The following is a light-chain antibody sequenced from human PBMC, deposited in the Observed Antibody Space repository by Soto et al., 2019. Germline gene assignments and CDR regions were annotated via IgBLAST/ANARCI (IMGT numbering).Light chain of an antibody. Sequence: DTVMTQSPATLSVSPGERATLYCWASQSVSNNLAWYQQKPGQAPRLLIYGASTRATAIPARFSGSGSGTEFTLTISSLQSEDFAVYYCQQYNNWPPYTFGQGTKLEIK. CDR3: QQYNNWPPYT. V-gene: IGKV3-15*01. CDR2: GAS. J-gene: IGKJ2*01. CDR1: QSVSNN.